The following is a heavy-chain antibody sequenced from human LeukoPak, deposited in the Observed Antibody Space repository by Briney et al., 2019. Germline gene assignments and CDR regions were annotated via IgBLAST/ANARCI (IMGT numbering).Heavy chain of an antibody. J-gene: IGHJ4*02. CDR1: GGXFSGYY. CDR3: ARGHDSSGWYFDY. CDR2: ISHSGST. Sequence: SETLSLTCAVYGGXFSGYYWSWIRQPPGKGLEWIGEISHSGSTNYNPSLKSRVTISVDTSKNQFSLKLSSVTAADTAVYYCARGHDSSGWYFDYWGQGTLVSVSS. V-gene: IGHV4-34*01. D-gene: IGHD6-19*01.